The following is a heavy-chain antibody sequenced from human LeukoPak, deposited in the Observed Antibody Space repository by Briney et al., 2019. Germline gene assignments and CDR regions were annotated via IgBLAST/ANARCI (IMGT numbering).Heavy chain of an antibody. V-gene: IGHV3-23*01. CDR2: ISGSGGST. D-gene: IGHD2-2*01. CDR1: GFTFNIYA. J-gene: IGHJ4*02. CDR3: AKSFRSTSLDY. Sequence: GGSLRLSCAASGFTFNIYAMSWVRQAPGKGLEWVSGISGSGGSTYYADSVKGRFTISRDNSKNTLYLQMNSLRAGDTAVYYCAKSFRSTSLDYWGQGTLVTVSS.